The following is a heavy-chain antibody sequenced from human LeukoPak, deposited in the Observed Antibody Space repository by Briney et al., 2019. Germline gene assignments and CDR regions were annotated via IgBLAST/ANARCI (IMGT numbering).Heavy chain of an antibody. D-gene: IGHD5-12*01. CDR2: ISSSGSTI. CDR3: ASNEKWLREYYYYGMDV. V-gene: IGHV3-11*01. J-gene: IGHJ6*02. CDR1: GFTFSDYY. Sequence: GGSLRLSCAASGFTFSDYYMSWIRQAPGKGLEWVSYISSSGSTIYYADSVKGRFTISRDNAKNSLYLQMNSLRAEDTAVYYCASNEKWLREYYYYGMDVWGQGTTDTVSS.